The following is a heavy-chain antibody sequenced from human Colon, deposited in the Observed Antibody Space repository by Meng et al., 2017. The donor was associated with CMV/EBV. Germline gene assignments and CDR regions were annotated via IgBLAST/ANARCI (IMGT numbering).Heavy chain of an antibody. CDR2: IIPIFGTA. V-gene: IGHV1-69*05. J-gene: IGHJ4*02. CDR3: ARGMIFGVVTAHYFDY. D-gene: IGHD3-3*01. CDR1: GYTFKNYD. Sequence: SVKVSCKTSGYTFKNYDINWVRQATGQGLEWMGGIIPIFGTANYAQKFQGRVTITTDESTSTAYMELSSLRSEDTAVYYCARGMIFGVVTAHYFDYWGQGTLVTVSS.